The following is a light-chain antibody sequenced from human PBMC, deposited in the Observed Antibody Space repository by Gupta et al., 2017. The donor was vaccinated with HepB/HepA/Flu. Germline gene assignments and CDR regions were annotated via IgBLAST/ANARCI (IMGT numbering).Light chain of an antibody. V-gene: IGLV1-36*01. CDR2: YDD. CDR1: WSNIGDNT. J-gene: IGLJ3*02. CDR3: AAWDDSLNGLV. Sequence: QSVVTQPPSVSEAPRQRVTISCSGSWSNIGDNTVNWYQQLPGKAPKLLIYYDDLRPSGVSDRFSDSKSGTSASLTISGLQAEDEADYYCAAWDDSLNGLVFGGGTKLTVL.